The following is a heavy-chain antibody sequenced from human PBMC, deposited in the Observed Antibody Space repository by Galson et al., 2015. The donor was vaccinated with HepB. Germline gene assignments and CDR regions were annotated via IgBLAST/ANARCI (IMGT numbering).Heavy chain of an antibody. Sequence: SLRLSCAASEFTFRSHYMHWVRRGPGKGLVWVSGISSDGSGTSYADSVKGRFTTSRDNAKNMLYLQMNGLTAEDTAVYYCARGTYYAMDVWGQGTTVTVS. CDR3: ARGTYYAMDV. J-gene: IGHJ6*02. D-gene: IGHD1-1*01. CDR1: EFTFRSHY. V-gene: IGHV3-74*01. CDR2: ISSDGSGT.